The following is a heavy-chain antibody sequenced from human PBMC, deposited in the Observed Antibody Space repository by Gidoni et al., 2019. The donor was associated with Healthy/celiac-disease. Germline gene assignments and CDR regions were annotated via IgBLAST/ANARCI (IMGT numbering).Heavy chain of an antibody. CDR2: IWYDGSNK. Sequence: QVQLVESGGGVVQPGRSLRLSCAASGFTFSSYGLHWVRQAPGKGLGWVAVIWYDGSNKYYADSVKGRFTISRDNSKNTLYLQMNSLRAEDTAVYYCARDLWYYDSSPSSLDYWGQGTLVTVSS. CDR3: ARDLWYYDSSPSSLDY. CDR1: GFTFSSYG. V-gene: IGHV3-33*08. D-gene: IGHD3-22*01. J-gene: IGHJ4*02.